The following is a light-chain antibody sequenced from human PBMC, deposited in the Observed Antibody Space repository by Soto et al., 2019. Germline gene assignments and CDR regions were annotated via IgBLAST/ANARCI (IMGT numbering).Light chain of an antibody. V-gene: IGLV2-8*01. CDR2: DVS. J-gene: IGLJ2*01. CDR3: SSYGGSNTVV. Sequence: QSVLTQPPSASGSPGQSVTISCTGTSTDADNYNYVSWYQQYPGKAPKLIIYDVSERPSGVPDRFSGSKSGNTASLTVSGLQDEDEATYHCSSYGGSNTVVFGGGTKLTVL. CDR1: STDADNYNY.